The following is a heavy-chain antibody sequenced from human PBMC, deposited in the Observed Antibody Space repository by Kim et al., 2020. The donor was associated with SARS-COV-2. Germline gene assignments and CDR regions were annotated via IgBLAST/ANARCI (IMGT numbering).Heavy chain of an antibody. V-gene: IGHV3-48*02. J-gene: IGHJ4*02. CDR1: GFTFSSYS. CDR3: ARDWFGELS. D-gene: IGHD3-10*01. Sequence: GGSLRLSCAASGFTFSSYSMNWVRQAPGKGLEWVSYISSSSTIYYADSVKGRFTISRDNAKNSLYLQMNSLRDEDTAVYYCARDWFGELSWGQGTLVTVSS. CDR2: ISSSSTI.